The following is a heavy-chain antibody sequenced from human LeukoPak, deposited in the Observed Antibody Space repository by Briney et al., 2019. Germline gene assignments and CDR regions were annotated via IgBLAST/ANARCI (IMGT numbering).Heavy chain of an antibody. V-gene: IGHV4-39*01. Sequence: SETLSLTCTVSGGPISSSSYYWGWIRQPPGKGLEWIGSIYYSGSTYYNPSLKSRVTISVDTSKNQFSLKLSSVTAADTAVYYCARHRNLRRITIFGGGPNWFDPWGQGTLVTVSS. J-gene: IGHJ5*02. CDR2: IYYSGST. D-gene: IGHD3-3*01. CDR3: ARHRNLRRITIFGGGPNWFDP. CDR1: GGPISSSSYY.